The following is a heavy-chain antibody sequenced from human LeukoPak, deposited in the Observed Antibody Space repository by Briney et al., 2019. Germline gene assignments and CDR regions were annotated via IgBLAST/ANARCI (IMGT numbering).Heavy chain of an antibody. CDR1: GYTFTSYG. D-gene: IGHD3-10*01. J-gene: IGHJ6*04. CDR2: ISAYNGNT. Sequence: ASVKVSCKASGYTFTSYGISWVRQAPGQGLEWTGWISAYNGNTNYAQKLQGRVTMTTDTFTSTAYMELRSLRSDDTAVYYCARVVGSWFGEYGMDVWGKGTTVTVSS. CDR3: ARVVGSWFGEYGMDV. V-gene: IGHV1-18*04.